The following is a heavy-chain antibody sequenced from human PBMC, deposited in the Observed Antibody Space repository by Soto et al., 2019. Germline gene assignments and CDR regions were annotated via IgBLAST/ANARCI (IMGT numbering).Heavy chain of an antibody. CDR3: AKDLSGNRSSWILDY. CDR1: GFTFDDCA. J-gene: IGHJ4*02. CDR2: ISWDGGST. V-gene: IGHV3-43D*04. Sequence: GGSLRLSCAASGFTFDDCAMHWVRQAPGKGLEWVSLISWDGGSTYYADSVKGRFTISRDNSKNSLYLQMNSLRAEDTALYYCAKDLSGNRSSWILDYWGQETLVTVSS. D-gene: IGHD6-13*01.